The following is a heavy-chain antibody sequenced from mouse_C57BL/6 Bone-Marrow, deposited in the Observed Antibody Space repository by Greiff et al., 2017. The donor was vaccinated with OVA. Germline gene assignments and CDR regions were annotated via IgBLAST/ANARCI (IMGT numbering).Heavy chain of an antibody. CDR2: INPSNGGT. V-gene: IGHV1-53*01. D-gene: IGHD4-1*01. J-gene: IGHJ2*01. CDR1: GYTFTSYW. CDR3: ERVGKRYFDY. Sequence: QVQLQQPGTELVKPGASVKLSCKASGYTFTSYWMHWVKQRPGQGLEWIGNINPSNGGTNYNEKFKSKANLTVAKSSSTAYTQLSRLPSEHSAHYYCERVGKRYFDYWGQGTTLTVSS.